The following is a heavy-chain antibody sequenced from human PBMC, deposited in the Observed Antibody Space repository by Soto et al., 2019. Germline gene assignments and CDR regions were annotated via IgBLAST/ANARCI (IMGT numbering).Heavy chain of an antibody. Sequence: QLQLQESGPGLVKPSETLSLTCTVSGGSISTSSYYWGWIRQPPGKGLEWIGSIYYSGSTYYNPSLKSRVTISGDTSKNQFSLKLSSVTASDTAVYYCARDYDSRGDYWGQGTLVTVSS. V-gene: IGHV4-39*01. CDR2: IYYSGST. D-gene: IGHD3-22*01. CDR3: ARDYDSRGDY. J-gene: IGHJ4*02. CDR1: GGSISTSSYY.